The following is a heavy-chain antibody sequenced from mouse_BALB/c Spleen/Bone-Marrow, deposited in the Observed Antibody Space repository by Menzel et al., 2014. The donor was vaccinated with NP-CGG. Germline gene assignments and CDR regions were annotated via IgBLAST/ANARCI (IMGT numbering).Heavy chain of an antibody. CDR3: ARDAGTGRFAY. V-gene: IGHV2-6-7*01. CDR1: GFSLTGYG. Sequence: QVQLKESGPGLVAPSQSLSITCTVSGFSLTGYGVNWVRQPPGRGLEWLGMIWGDGSTDYNSALKSRLSISKDNSKSQVFLKMNSLQTDDTARYYCARDAGTGRFAYWGQGTLVTVSA. CDR2: IWGDGST. D-gene: IGHD4-1*01. J-gene: IGHJ3*01.